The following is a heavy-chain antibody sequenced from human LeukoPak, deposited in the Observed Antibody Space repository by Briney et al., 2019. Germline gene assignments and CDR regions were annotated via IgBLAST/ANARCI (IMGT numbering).Heavy chain of an antibody. CDR1: GYIFASYG. D-gene: IGHD3-16*02. J-gene: IGHJ3*01. Sequence: ASVKVSCKAYGYIFASYGITWVRQAPGQGLEWKGWINPSNKNTYYSQKLQGRVTMTTETSTNTAQMELRSPGSDDTAVYYCARDIYDYIWGTYRPGWTFDAFEVWGQGTVVTVSP. V-gene: IGHV1-18*01. CDR3: ARDIYDYIWGTYRPGWTFDAFEV. CDR2: INPSNKNT.